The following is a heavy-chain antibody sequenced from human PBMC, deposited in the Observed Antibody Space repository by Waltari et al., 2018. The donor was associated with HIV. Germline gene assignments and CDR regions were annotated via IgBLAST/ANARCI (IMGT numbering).Heavy chain of an antibody. J-gene: IGHJ6*02. Sequence: EVQLVESGGGLVQPGGSLRLSCGASGFTVCSNYMRWFRQAPGKGLEWVSIIYTGGSTYYAHSVKGRFTISRDNSKNTLHLQMNSLRAEDTAVYYCASPDTTMVHGHYYFYHMDVWGQGTTVTVSS. CDR2: IYTGGST. CDR3: ASPDTTMVHGHYYFYHMDV. D-gene: IGHD5-18*01. CDR1: GFTVCSNY. V-gene: IGHV3-66*01.